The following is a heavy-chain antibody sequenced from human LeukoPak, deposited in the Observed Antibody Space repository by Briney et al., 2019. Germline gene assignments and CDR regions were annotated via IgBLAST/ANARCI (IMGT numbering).Heavy chain of an antibody. CDR2: INHSGST. V-gene: IGHV4-34*01. CDR3: ARGRMDIVVVPAANPAYYYYYGMDV. CDR1: GGSFSGYY. J-gene: IGHJ6*02. D-gene: IGHD2-2*03. Sequence: PSETLSLTRAVYGGSFSGYYWSWIRQPPGKGLEWIGEINHSGSTNYNPSLKSRVTISVDTSKNQFSLKLSSVTAADTAVYYCARGRMDIVVVPAANPAYYYYYGMDVWGQGTTVTVSS.